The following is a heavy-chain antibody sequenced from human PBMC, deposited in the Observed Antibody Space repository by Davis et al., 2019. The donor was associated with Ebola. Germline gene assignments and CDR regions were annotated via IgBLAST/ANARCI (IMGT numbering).Heavy chain of an antibody. Sequence: AASVKVSCKASGYTFTNYYMHWVRQAPGQGLEWMGGIIPIFGTANYAQKFQGRVTITADESTSTAYMELSSLRSEDTAVYYCARDPPPDSCWGQGTLVTVSS. J-gene: IGHJ4*02. CDR1: GYTFTNYY. CDR3: ARDPPPDSC. V-gene: IGHV1-69*13. CDR2: IIPIFGTA. D-gene: IGHD1-14*01.